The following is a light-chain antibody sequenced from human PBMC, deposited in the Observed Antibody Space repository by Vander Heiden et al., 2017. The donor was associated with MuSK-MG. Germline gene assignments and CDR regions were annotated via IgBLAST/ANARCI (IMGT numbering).Light chain of an antibody. CDR3: SSYAGSNNFVV. Sequence: QSALTQPPSASGSPGQSVTISCTGTSSDIGGYNYVSWYQQRPGKAPKLMIFEVSERPSGVPDRFSGSKSGNTASLAVSGLQAEDGADYYCSSYAGSNNFVVFGTGTKVTVL. CDR2: EVS. V-gene: IGLV2-8*01. J-gene: IGLJ1*01. CDR1: SSDIGGYNY.